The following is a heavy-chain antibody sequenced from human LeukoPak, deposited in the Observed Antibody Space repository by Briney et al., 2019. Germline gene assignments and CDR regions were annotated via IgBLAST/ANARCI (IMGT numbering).Heavy chain of an antibody. J-gene: IGHJ1*01. Sequence: GASVMVSCKASGGTFSSYAISWVRQAPGQGLEWMGGIIPIFGTANYAQKFQGRVTITADESTSTAYMELSSLRSEDTAVYYCARAPSIAVAGTYAPFEYFQHWGQGTLVTVSS. CDR2: IIPIFGTA. CDR1: GGTFSSYA. V-gene: IGHV1-69*13. D-gene: IGHD6-19*01. CDR3: ARAPSIAVAGTYAPFEYFQH.